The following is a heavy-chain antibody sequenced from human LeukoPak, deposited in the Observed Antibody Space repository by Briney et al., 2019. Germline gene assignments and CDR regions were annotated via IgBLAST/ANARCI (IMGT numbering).Heavy chain of an antibody. V-gene: IGHV4-4*02. D-gene: IGHD4-11*01. CDR2: VYHTGST. CDR3: ASSNNYAWFDP. J-gene: IGHJ5*02. Sequence: SETLSLTCAVSGGSISSSAWWSWVRQPPGKGLEWIGEVYHTGSTKCNPSLKSRVSMSVDKSKNQFSLKMSSVTAADTAVYYCASSNNYAWFDPWGQGALVTVSS. CDR1: GGSISSSAW.